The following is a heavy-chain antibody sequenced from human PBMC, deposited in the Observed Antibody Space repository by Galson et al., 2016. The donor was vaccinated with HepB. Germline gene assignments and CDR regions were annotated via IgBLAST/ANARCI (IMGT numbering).Heavy chain of an antibody. Sequence: TLSLTCAVSGDVISSGGYTWSWIRQPPGKGLEWIGHIYHSENTYYNPSLRSRVTISIDRSKNQFSLKLTSVTAADTAVYYCARGRITSFQAQFDPWGQGTLVTVSS. CDR3: ARGRITSFQAQFDP. V-gene: IGHV4-30-2*01. D-gene: IGHD3-10*01. J-gene: IGHJ5*02. CDR1: GDVISSGGYT. CDR2: IYHSENT.